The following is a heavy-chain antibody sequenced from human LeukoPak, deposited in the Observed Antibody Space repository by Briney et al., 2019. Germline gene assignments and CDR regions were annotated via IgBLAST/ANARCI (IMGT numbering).Heavy chain of an antibody. CDR2: ISSSSSYI. CDR1: GFTFSSYS. V-gene: IGHV3-21*01. D-gene: IGHD3-10*01. Sequence: PGGSLRLSCAASGFTFSSYSMNWVRQAPGKGLEWVSSISSSSSYIYYADSVKGRFTISGDNAKNSLYPQMNSLRAEDTAVYYCASVSGVKSLHYWGQGTLVTVSS. CDR3: ASVSGVKSLHY. J-gene: IGHJ4*02.